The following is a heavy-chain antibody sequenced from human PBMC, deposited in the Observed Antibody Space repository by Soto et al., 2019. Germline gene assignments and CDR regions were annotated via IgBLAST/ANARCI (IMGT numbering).Heavy chain of an antibody. CDR3: AKDLGQQLILNYGMDV. CDR1: GFTFNNYG. D-gene: IGHD4-4*01. V-gene: IGHV3-30*18. CDR2: VSYDGSHK. J-gene: IGHJ6*02. Sequence: QVQLVESGGGVVQPGTSLRLSCAPSGFTFNNYGIYWVRQAPGKGLEWVAVVSYDGSHKYYADSVKGRFTISRENAKNMLYLQMNSLRPDDTAVYYCAKDLGQQLILNYGMDVWGPGTTVIVSS.